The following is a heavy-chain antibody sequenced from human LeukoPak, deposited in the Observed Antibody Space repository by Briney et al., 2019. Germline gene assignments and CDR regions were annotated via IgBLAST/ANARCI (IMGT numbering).Heavy chain of an antibody. D-gene: IGHD2/OR15-2a*01. V-gene: IGHV3-48*01. CDR2: ISSSSNVI. CDR1: GFTFNSYA. J-gene: IGHJ4*02. CDR3: ARDLYRDYVLGDY. Sequence: PGGSLRLSCAASGFTFNSYAFNWVRQAPGKGLEWVSYISSSSNVIYYTDSVKGRFTISRDNARNLLSLQMNSLRAEDTAVYYCARDLYRDYVLGDYWGQGTLVTVSS.